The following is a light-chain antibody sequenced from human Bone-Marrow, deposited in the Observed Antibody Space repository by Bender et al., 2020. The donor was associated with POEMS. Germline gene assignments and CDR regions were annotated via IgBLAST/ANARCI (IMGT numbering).Light chain of an antibody. V-gene: IGLV2-23*01. Sequence: QSVLTQPASVSGSPGQSITISCTGTSSDVGGYDYVSWYQQYPGRAPKLLIYEGSKRASGVSDRFSGSKSGNAASLTISGLQSEDEAKYYCCSYVGSGTYAFGTGTAVSVL. CDR1: SSDVGGYDY. CDR2: EGS. J-gene: IGLJ1*01. CDR3: CSYVGSGTYA.